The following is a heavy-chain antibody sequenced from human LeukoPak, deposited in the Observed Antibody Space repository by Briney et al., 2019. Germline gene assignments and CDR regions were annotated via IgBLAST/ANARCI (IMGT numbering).Heavy chain of an antibody. V-gene: IGHV3-23*01. CDR3: AKEPHRGYCSGGSCYSHLDY. CDR1: GFTFNNYV. J-gene: IGHJ4*02. Sequence: GGSLRLSCAASGFTFNNYVMNWVRQAPGKGLEWVSAITDSSTSTYYADSVKGRFTISRHNSKNTLYLQMNSLRAEDTAVYYCAKEPHRGYCSGGSCYSHLDYWGQGTLVTVSS. D-gene: IGHD2-15*01. CDR2: ITDSSTST.